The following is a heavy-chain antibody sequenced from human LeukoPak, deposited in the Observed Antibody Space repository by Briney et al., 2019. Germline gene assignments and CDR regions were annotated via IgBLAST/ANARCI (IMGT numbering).Heavy chain of an antibody. D-gene: IGHD3-3*01. CDR2: INWNGGST. CDR1: GFTFDDYG. CDR3: ARVKWYYDFWSGYPY. Sequence: GGSLRLSCAASGFTFDDYGMSWVRQAPGKGLEWVSGINWNGGSTGYADSVKGRFTISRDNAKNSLYLQMNSLRVEDTALYYCARVKWYYDFWSGYPYWGQGTLVTVSS. J-gene: IGHJ4*02. V-gene: IGHV3-20*04.